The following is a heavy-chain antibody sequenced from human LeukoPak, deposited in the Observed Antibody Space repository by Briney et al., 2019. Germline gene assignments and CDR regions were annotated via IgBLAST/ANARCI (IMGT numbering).Heavy chain of an antibody. CDR2: ISAYNGNT. D-gene: IGHD6-13*01. J-gene: IGHJ5*02. Sequence: ASVKVSCKASGYTFTSYGISWVRQAPGQGLEWMGWISAYNGNTNYAQKLQGRVTMTTDTSTSTAYMELSSLRSEDTAVYYCARGDHSSSWYPYYNWFDPWGQGTLVTVSS. V-gene: IGHV1-18*01. CDR3: ARGDHSSSWYPYYNWFDP. CDR1: GYTFTSYG.